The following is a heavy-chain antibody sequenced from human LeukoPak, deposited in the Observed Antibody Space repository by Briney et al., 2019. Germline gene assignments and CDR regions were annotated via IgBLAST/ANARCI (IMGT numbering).Heavy chain of an antibody. CDR2: IHYSENT. CDR1: GGSISSYY. Sequence: PSETLSLTCTVSGGSISSYYWSWIRQPPGKGLEWIGYIHYSENTNYNPSLKSRVTISVDTSKSQFSLKLFSVTAADTAVYYCARSHKAMAGEGLFDYWGQGTLVTVSS. CDR3: ARSHKAMAGEGLFDY. D-gene: IGHD5-18*01. V-gene: IGHV4-59*01. J-gene: IGHJ4*02.